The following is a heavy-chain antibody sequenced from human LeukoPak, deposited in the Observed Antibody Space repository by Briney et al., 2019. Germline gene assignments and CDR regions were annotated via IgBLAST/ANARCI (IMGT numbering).Heavy chain of an antibody. D-gene: IGHD3-3*01. Sequence: PGGSLRLSCAASGFTFSSYSMNWVRQAPGKGLEWVSSISSSSSYIYYADSVKGRFTISRDNAKNSLYLQMNSLRAEDTAVYYCARDSYDFWSGYYPSPNAFDIWGQGTMVTVSS. CDR1: GFTFSSYS. CDR2: ISSSSSYI. V-gene: IGHV3-21*01. J-gene: IGHJ3*02. CDR3: ARDSYDFWSGYYPSPNAFDI.